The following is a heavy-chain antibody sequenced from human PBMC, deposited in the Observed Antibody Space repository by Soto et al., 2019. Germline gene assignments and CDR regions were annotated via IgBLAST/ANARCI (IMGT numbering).Heavy chain of an antibody. CDR1: GFTFSSYG. CDR2: IWYDGSNK. J-gene: IGHJ4*02. V-gene: IGHV3-33*01. Sequence: PGGSLRLSCAASGFTFSSYGMHWVRQAPGKGLEWVAVIWYDGSNKYYADSVKGRFTISRDNSKNTLYLQMNSLRAEDTAIYYCASARGYSRSSIDYWGQGTPVTVSS. CDR3: ASARGYSRSSIDY. D-gene: IGHD6-6*01.